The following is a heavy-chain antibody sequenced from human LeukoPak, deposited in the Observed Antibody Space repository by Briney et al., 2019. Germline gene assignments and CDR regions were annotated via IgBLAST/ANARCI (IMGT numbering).Heavy chain of an antibody. V-gene: IGHV3-30*03. D-gene: IGHD4-17*01. CDR2: ISYDEANT. J-gene: IGHJ4*02. CDR3: SSATSMTTVTTDY. CDR1: GFTFSDYG. Sequence: PGGSLRLSCAASGFTFSDYGMHWVRQAPGKGLEWLAVISYDEANTYYADSVKGRFTISRDNSKNTVFLQVNSLRVEDSAMYYCSSATSMTTVTTDYWGQGTLVTVSS.